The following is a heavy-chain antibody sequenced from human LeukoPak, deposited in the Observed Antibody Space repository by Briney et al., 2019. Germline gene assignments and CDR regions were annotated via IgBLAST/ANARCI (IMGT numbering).Heavy chain of an antibody. CDR1: GFTFSSYG. Sequence: GGSLRLSCAASGFTFSSYGMHWVRQAPGKGLEWVAVISYDGSNKYYADSVKGRFTISRDNSKNTLYLQMNSLRAEDTAVYYCARVTYGSGTYGAFDYWGQGTLVTVSS. CDR3: ARVTYGSGTYGAFDY. D-gene: IGHD3-10*01. J-gene: IGHJ4*02. CDR2: ISYDGSNK. V-gene: IGHV3-30*03.